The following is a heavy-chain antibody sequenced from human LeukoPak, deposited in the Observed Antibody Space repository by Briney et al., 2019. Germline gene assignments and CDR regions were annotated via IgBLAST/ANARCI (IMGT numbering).Heavy chain of an antibody. V-gene: IGHV3-9*01. Sequence: GRSLRLSCAASGFTFNYYAMHWVRQVPGKGLEWVSGISWKGDSVAYADSVKGRFTISRDNAKSSLYLQMNGLRPDDTALYYCANSLYKHSGYAEGIDVWGQGTTVTVSS. CDR2: ISWKGDSV. D-gene: IGHD5-12*01. J-gene: IGHJ6*02. CDR1: GFTFNYYA. CDR3: ANSLYKHSGYAEGIDV.